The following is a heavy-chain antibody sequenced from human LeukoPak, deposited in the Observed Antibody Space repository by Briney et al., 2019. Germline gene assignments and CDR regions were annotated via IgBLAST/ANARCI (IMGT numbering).Heavy chain of an antibody. Sequence: ASVKVSCKASGGTFSSYAISWVRQAPGQGLEWMGGIIPIFGTANYAQKFQGRVTITADESTSTAYMELSSLRSEDTAVYYCARELGSGGSYYERLAYFDYWGQGTLVTVSS. J-gene: IGHJ4*02. V-gene: IGHV1-69*13. CDR2: IIPIFGTA. CDR3: ARELGSGGSYYERLAYFDY. CDR1: GGTFSSYA. D-gene: IGHD1-26*01.